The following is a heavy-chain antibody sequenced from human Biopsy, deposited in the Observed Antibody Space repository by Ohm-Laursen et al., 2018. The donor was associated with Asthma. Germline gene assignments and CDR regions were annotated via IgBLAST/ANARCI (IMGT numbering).Heavy chain of an antibody. CDR1: GFVFSQCG. J-gene: IGHJ3*02. V-gene: IGHV3-30*03. CDR2: VSSDGHNK. Sequence: SLRLSCSASGFVFSQCGMHWVRQGPGKGLEWVALVSSDGHNKYYEDSVKGRFTISRDNSRNKLYLQINRLTVEDSAVYFCARQSGQDYGDSSGFDIWGQGTKVAVSS. D-gene: IGHD3-22*01. CDR3: ARQSGQDYGDSSGFDI.